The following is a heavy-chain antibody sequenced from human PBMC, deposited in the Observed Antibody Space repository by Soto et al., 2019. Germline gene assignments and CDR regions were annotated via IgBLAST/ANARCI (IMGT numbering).Heavy chain of an antibody. J-gene: IGHJ6*02. V-gene: IGHV4-30-4*01. CDR3: ARVSFFRSYDMGV. CDR1: GGSISSGDYY. CDR2: IYYSGST. D-gene: IGHD3-3*02. Sequence: SETLSLTCTVSGGSISSGDYYWSWIRQPPGKGLEWIGYIYYSGSTYYNPSLKSRVTISVDTSRNQFSLKLSSVTAADTAVYYCARVSFFRSYDMGVWGQGTTVTVSS.